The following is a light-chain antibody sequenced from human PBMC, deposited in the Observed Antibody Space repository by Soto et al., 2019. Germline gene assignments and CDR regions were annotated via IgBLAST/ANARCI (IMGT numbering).Light chain of an antibody. J-gene: IGKJ4*01. CDR2: GAS. Sequence: EIVMTQSPATLSVSPGERATLSCRASQSVSSNLAWYQHKPGQAPRLLIYGASTRATGIPARFSGNGSGTEFTLTITSLQSEDFAVSYCQQYNNWPPLTFGGGTKVEIK. CDR1: QSVSSN. V-gene: IGKV3-15*01. CDR3: QQYNNWPPLT.